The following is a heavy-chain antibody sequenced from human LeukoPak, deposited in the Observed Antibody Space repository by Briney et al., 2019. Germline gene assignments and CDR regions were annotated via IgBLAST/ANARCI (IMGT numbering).Heavy chain of an antibody. CDR3: ARDPTFWSGYYTAGAFDI. CDR1: GGSISSYY. D-gene: IGHD3-3*01. Sequence: PSETLSLTCTVSGGSISSYYWSWIRQPPGMGLEWIGYIYYSGSTNYNPSLKSRVTISVDTSKNQFSLKLSSVTAADTAVYYCARDPTFWSGYYTAGAFDIWGQGTMVTVSS. V-gene: IGHV4-59*01. J-gene: IGHJ3*02. CDR2: IYYSGST.